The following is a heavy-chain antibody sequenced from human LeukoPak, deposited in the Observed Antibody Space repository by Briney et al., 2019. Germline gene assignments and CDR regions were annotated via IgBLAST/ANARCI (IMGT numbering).Heavy chain of an antibody. V-gene: IGHV4-30-4*01. J-gene: IGHJ6*02. CDR1: GGSISGGDYY. D-gene: IGHD1-1*01. CDR2: IYYSGST. Sequence: PSETLSLTCTVSGGSISGGDYYWSWIRQPPGKGLEWIGYIYYSGSTYYNPSLKSRVTISVDTSKNQFSLKLSSVTAADTAVYYCARDVYTTPDYYYYGMDVWGQGTTVTVSS. CDR3: ARDVYTTPDYYYYGMDV.